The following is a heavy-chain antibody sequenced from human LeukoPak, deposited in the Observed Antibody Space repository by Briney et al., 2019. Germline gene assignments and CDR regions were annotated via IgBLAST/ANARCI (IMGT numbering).Heavy chain of an antibody. Sequence: PPETLSLTCTVSGYSTSSGGYYWNWIRQPPGKGLEWIGYFYHSGISYYNPSLKSRVTISVDTSKNQISLKLSSVTVADTAVYYCARGDYYGSGSRYFDYWGQGTLVTVSS. CDR2: FYHSGIS. V-gene: IGHV4-30-2*01. J-gene: IGHJ4*02. CDR3: ARGDYYGSGSRYFDY. CDR1: GYSTSSGGYY. D-gene: IGHD3-10*01.